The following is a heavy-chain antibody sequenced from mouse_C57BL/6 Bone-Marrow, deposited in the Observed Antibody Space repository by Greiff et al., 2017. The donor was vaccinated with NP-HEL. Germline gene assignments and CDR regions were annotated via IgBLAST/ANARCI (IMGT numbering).Heavy chain of an antibody. CDR3: TRVPYYSNYLYAMDD. V-gene: IGHV1-5*01. Sequence: VQLQQSGTVLARPGASVKMSCKTSGYTFTSYWMHWVKQRPGQGLEWIGAIYPGNSDTSYNQKFKGKAKLTAVTSASTAYMELSSLTNEDSAVYYCTRVPYYSNYLYAMDDWGQGTSVTVSS. CDR1: GYTFTSYW. D-gene: IGHD2-5*01. CDR2: IYPGNSDT. J-gene: IGHJ4*01.